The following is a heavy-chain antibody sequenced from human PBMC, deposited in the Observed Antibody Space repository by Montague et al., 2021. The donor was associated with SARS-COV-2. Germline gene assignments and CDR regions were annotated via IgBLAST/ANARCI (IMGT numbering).Heavy chain of an antibody. Sequence: SETLSLTCTVSGGSISSSSYYWGWIRQPPGKGLEWIGSIYYSGSTYYXPSLKSRVTISVDTSKNQFSLKLSSVTAADTAAYYCAADYGERDWFDPWGQGTLVTVSS. D-gene: IGHD4-17*01. J-gene: IGHJ5*02. CDR1: GGSISSSSYY. CDR2: IYYSGST. V-gene: IGHV4-39*01. CDR3: AADYGERDWFDP.